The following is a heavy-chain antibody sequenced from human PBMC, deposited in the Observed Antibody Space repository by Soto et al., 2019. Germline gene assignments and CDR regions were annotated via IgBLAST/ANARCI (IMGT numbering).Heavy chain of an antibody. CDR3: ARDLSRLRGPFDI. CDR1: GGSVSSGGYY. D-gene: IGHD4-17*01. Sequence: QVQLQESGPGLVKPSQTLSLTCTVSGGSVSSGGYYWSWIRQHPGKGLEWIGYIYYSRSTYYNPSLKSGVTIYLDTSKNEFSLKLNSVTGADTAVDICARDLSRLRGPFDIWGQGTMVTVSS. J-gene: IGHJ3*02. CDR2: IYYSRST. V-gene: IGHV4-31*03.